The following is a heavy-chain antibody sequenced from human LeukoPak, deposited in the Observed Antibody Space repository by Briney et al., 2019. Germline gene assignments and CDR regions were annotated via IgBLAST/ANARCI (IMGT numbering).Heavy chain of an antibody. CDR2: INFYKGNT. CDR1: RYTFG. J-gene: IGHJ4*01. D-gene: IGHD3-10*01. CDR3: ATDRLSASGGPFLY. V-gene: IGHV1-18*01. Sequence: SVTVRRLASRYTFGLSRLRQAPGQGLEWMGWINFYKGNTNFAQNFQGRVTITTDTSTRTAYMELRRLTSDDTAVYYCATDRLSASGGPFLYWG.